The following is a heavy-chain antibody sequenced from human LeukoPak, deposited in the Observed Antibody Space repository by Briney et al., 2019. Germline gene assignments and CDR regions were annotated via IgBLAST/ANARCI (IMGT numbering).Heavy chain of an antibody. Sequence: GGSLRLSCAASGFTFSSYGMHWVRQAPGKGLEWGAVISYDGSNKYYADSVKGRFTISRDNSKNTLYLQMNSLRAEDTAVYYCARVDPGYSSGWFLGHGMDVWGQGTTVTVSS. D-gene: IGHD6-19*01. CDR2: ISYDGSNK. V-gene: IGHV3-30*03. CDR1: GFTFSSYG. CDR3: ARVDPGYSSGWFLGHGMDV. J-gene: IGHJ6*02.